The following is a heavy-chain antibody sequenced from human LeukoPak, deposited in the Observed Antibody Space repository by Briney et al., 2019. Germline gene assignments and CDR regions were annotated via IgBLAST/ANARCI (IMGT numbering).Heavy chain of an antibody. CDR3: ARVQFYCSGGSCYGNYFDY. CDR2: IYTSGST. CDR1: GGSISSYY. D-gene: IGHD2-15*01. J-gene: IGHJ4*02. V-gene: IGHV4-4*07. Sequence: SETLSLTCTVSGGSISSYYWSWIRQPAGKGLEWIGRIYTSGSTNYNPSLKSRVTISVDTSKNQFSLKLSSVTAADTAVYYCARVQFYCSGGSCYGNYFDYWGQGTLVTVPS.